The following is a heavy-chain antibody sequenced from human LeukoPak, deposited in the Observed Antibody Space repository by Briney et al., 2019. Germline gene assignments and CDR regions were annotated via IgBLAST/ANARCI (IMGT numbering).Heavy chain of an antibody. D-gene: IGHD2-8*01. V-gene: IGHV1-46*01. CDR3: ARASIAHCTNGVCSRLWRYYYMDV. J-gene: IGHJ6*03. CDR1: GYTFTSYY. Sequence: GASVKVSCKASGYTFTSYYMHWVRQAPGQGLEWMGIINPSGGSTSYAQKFQGRVTMTRDTSTSTVYMELSSLRSEDTAVYYCARASIAHCTNGVCSRLWRYYYMDVWGKGTTVTVSS. CDR2: INPSGGST.